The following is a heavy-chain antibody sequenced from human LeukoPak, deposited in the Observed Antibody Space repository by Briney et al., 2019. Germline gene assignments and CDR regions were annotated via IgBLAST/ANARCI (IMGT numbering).Heavy chain of an antibody. J-gene: IGHJ4*02. CDR3: ARDRGSYDTHFDY. Sequence: SETLSLTCTVSGGSISSYYWSLIRQPPGKGLEWIGYIYYSGSTNYNPSLKSRVTISVDTSKNQFSLKLSSVTAADTAVYYCARDRGSYDTHFDYWGQGTLVTVSS. CDR1: GGSISSYY. V-gene: IGHV4-59*01. D-gene: IGHD1-26*01. CDR2: IYYSGST.